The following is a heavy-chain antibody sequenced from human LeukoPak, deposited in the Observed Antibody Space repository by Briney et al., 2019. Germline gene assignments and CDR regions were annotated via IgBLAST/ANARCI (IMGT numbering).Heavy chain of an antibody. Sequence: PGGSLRLSCAASGFTFSSYAMNWVRQAPGKGLERVSTISDSGDSTYYADSVKGRFTISRDNSKNTLYLQMNSLRAEDTAVYYCARDRGYSCGYWGQGTLVTVSS. D-gene: IGHD5-18*01. CDR1: GFTFSSYA. J-gene: IGHJ4*02. V-gene: IGHV3-23*01. CDR3: ARDRGYSCGY. CDR2: ISDSGDST.